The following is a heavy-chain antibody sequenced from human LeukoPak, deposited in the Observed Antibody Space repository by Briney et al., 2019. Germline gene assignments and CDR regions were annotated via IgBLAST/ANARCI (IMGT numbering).Heavy chain of an antibody. V-gene: IGHV3-9*03. J-gene: IGHJ4*02. CDR1: GFTVSSNY. D-gene: IGHD6-13*01. CDR2: ISWNSGSI. CDR3: AKGGYSSSWYSTDHYFDY. Sequence: GGSLRLSCAASGFTVSSNYMSWVRQAPGKGLEWVSGISWNSGSIGYADSVKGRFTISRDNAKNSLYLQMNSLRAEDMALYYCAKGGYSSSWYSTDHYFDYWGQGTLVTVSS.